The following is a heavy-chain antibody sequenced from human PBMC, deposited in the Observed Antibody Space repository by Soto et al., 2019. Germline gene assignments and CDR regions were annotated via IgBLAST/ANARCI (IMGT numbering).Heavy chain of an antibody. CDR1: GYSISSGYY. Sequence: ETLSLTCAVSGYSISSGYYWGWIRQPPGKGLEWIGSIYHSGSTYYNPSLKSRVTISVDTSKNQFSLKLSSVTAADTAVYYCARVVRTIFGVVTSMDVWGQGTTVTVS. CDR2: IYHSGST. D-gene: IGHD3-3*01. V-gene: IGHV4-38-2*01. J-gene: IGHJ6*02. CDR3: ARVVRTIFGVVTSMDV.